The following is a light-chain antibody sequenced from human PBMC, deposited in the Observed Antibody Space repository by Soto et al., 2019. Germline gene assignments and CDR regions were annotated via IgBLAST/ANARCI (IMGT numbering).Light chain of an antibody. V-gene: IGKV3-20*01. Sequence: EIVWTQSPGTLSLSPGERATLSCRASQSVSSSYLAWYQQKPGQAPRLLIYGASSRATGITDMFSGSGSGTDVTLAISRLEPEYFAVYFCHQYGSSPPYTFGQGTKLEIK. CDR3: HQYGSSPPYT. CDR1: QSVSSSY. J-gene: IGKJ2*01. CDR2: GAS.